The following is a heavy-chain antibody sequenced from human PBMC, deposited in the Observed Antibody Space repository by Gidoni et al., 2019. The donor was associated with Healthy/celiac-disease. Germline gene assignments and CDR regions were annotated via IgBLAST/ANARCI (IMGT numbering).Heavy chain of an antibody. CDR2: ISSSSSYT. D-gene: IGHD5-12*01. V-gene: IGHV3-11*05. J-gene: IGHJ4*02. Sequence: VQLVESGGGLVKPGGSLILSCSASGFTFIDYYMSWIRQAPGKGLEWVSYISSSSSYTKYADSVKGRFTISRDNAKNSLYLQMNSLRAEDTAVYYCARGAQLSGYEMVFDYWGQGTLVTVSS. CDR1: GFTFIDYY. CDR3: ARGAQLSGYEMVFDY.